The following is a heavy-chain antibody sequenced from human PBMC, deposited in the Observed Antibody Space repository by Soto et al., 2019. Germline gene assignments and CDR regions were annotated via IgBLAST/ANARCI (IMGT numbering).Heavy chain of an antibody. D-gene: IGHD3-22*01. CDR3: ARQIYDSDTGPNFQYYFDS. CDR1: GYSFAGYW. J-gene: IGHJ4*02. CDR2: IDPSDSQT. V-gene: IGHV5-10-1*01. Sequence: GESLKISCKGSGYSFAGYWITWVRQKPGKGLEWMGRIDPSDSQTYYSPSFRGHVTISVTKSITTVFLQWSSLRASDTAMYYCARQIYDSDTGPNFQYYFDSWDQGTPVTVSS.